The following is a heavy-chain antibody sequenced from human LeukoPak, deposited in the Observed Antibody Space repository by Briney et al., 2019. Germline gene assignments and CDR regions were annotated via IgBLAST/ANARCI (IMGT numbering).Heavy chain of an antibody. CDR3: ARGEGPYSSSSCQH. V-gene: IGHV3-64*01. CDR2: ISSNVGST. CDR1: GFTFSSYA. J-gene: IGHJ1*01. Sequence: GGSLRLSCAASGFTFSSYAMHWVRQAPGKGLEYVSAISSNVGSTYYANSVKGRFTISRDNSKNTLYLQMGSLRAEDMAVYYCARGEGPYSSSSCQHWGQGTLVTVSS. D-gene: IGHD6-13*01.